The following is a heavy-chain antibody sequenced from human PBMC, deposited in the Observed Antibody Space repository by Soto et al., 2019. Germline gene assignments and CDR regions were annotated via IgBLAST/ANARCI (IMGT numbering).Heavy chain of an antibody. CDR2: IYYSGST. Sequence: QLQLQESGPGLVKPSETLSLTCTVSGGSISSSSYYWGWIRQPPGKGLEWIGSIYYSGSTYYNPSLKSRFTISVDTSKNQFSLQLSSVTAADTAVYYCARGPVVVVAATRSNYYYGMDVWGQGTTVTVSS. CDR3: ARGPVVVVAATRSNYYYGMDV. V-gene: IGHV4-39*01. D-gene: IGHD2-15*01. J-gene: IGHJ6*02. CDR1: GGSISSSSYY.